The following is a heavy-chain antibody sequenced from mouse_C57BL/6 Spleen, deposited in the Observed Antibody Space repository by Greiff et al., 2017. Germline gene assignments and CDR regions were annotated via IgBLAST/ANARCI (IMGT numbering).Heavy chain of an antibody. V-gene: IGHV1-81*01. J-gene: IGHJ4*01. D-gene: IGHD3-3*01. CDR1: GYTFTSYG. Sequence: QVQLQQSGAELARPGASVKLSCKASGYTFTSYGISWVKQRTGQGLEWIGEIYPRSGNTYYNEQFKGKAPLTADKSSSTAYMELRSLTSEDSAVYFCASWGRDAMDYWGQGTSVTVSS. CDR3: ASWGRDAMDY. CDR2: IYPRSGNT.